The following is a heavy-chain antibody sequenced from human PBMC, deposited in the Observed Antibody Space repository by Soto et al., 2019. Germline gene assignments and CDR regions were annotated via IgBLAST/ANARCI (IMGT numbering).Heavy chain of an antibody. V-gene: IGHV1-69*12. Sequence: QVQLVQSGAEVKKPGSSVKVSCKASGGTFRSSAISWVRQAPGQGLGWLGGIIPIFGTANYAQKFQGRATRTADEAPSTAYMELSSLRSEDTAVYDCAIGYGDYTRGERPLDLDYWGQGTLVTVSS. CDR2: IIPIFGTA. D-gene: IGHD4-17*01. CDR1: GGTFRSSA. J-gene: IGHJ4*02. CDR3: AIGYGDYTRGERPLDLDY.